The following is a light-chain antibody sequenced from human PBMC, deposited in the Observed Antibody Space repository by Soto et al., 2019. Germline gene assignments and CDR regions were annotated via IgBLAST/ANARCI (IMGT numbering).Light chain of an antibody. Sequence: LVMAQSPGTLSMSAGERATVLCRASQSVRNNLAWYQQKPGQAPRLLIYGVSTRATGVPARFSGSGSGTDFILTISRLEPEDFAVYYCQQYGSSPLTFGGGTKVDI. V-gene: IGKV3-20*01. CDR1: QSVRNN. J-gene: IGKJ4*01. CDR2: GVS. CDR3: QQYGSSPLT.